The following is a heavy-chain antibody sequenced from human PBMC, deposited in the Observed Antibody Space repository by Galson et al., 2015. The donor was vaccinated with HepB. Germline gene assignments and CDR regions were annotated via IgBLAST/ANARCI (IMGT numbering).Heavy chain of an antibody. Sequence: SVKVSCKASGVTFNSYTFTWVRQAPGQGLQWMGGIIPFSGVVNYAQQFQGRLTITADESRRTAYMELSSLKSEDTAVYFCARGNPIAVYWGQGTLVTVSS. CDR1: GVTFNSYT. CDR2: IIPFSGVV. V-gene: IGHV1-69*13. J-gene: IGHJ4*02. D-gene: IGHD2-21*01. CDR3: ARGNPIAVY.